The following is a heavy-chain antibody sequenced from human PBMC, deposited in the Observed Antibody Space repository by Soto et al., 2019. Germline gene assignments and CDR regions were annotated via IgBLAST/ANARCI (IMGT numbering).Heavy chain of an antibody. CDR3: ARGGASCYSEGMDV. J-gene: IGHJ6*02. CDR2: MNPNNGHT. D-gene: IGHD3-10*01. CDR1: GYTFTSYD. V-gene: IGHV1-8*01. Sequence: APVKVSCKTSGYTFTSYDINWVRQATGQGLEWMGWMNPNNGHTGYAQKFQGRVTMTRDTSKRTAYLELSRLRSGDTAVYFCARGGASCYSEGMDVWGQGTTVTVSS.